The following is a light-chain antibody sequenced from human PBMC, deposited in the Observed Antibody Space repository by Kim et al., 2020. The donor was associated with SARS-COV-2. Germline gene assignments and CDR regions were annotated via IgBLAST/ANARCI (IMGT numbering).Light chain of an antibody. CDR2: QDS. V-gene: IGLV3-1*01. J-gene: IGLJ2*01. Sequence: VSPGQTASITCSGDKLGDKYACWYQQKPGQSPVLVIYQDSKRPSGIPERFSGSNSGNTATLTISGTQAMDEADYYCQAWDSSTVVFSGGTQLTVL. CDR1: KLGDKY. CDR3: QAWDSSTVV.